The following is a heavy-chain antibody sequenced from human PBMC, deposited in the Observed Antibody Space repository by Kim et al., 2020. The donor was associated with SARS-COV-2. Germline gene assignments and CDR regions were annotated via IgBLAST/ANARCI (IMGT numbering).Heavy chain of an antibody. CDR3: AKDTRYSYGYRGGEFDY. J-gene: IGHJ4*02. D-gene: IGHD5-18*01. CDR2: ISYDGSNK. V-gene: IGHV3-30*18. CDR1: GFTFSSYG. Sequence: GGSLRLSCAASGFTFSSYGMHWVRQAPGKGLEWVAVISYDGSNKYYADSVKGRFTISRDNSKNTLYLQMNSLRAEDTAVYYCAKDTRYSYGYRGGEFDYWGQGTLVTVSS.